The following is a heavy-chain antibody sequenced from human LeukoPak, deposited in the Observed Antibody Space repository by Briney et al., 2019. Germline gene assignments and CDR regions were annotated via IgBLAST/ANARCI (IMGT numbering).Heavy chain of an antibody. CDR1: GFTFSSYG. J-gene: IGHJ4*02. CDR2: IRYDGSNK. CDR3: AKGFIVVVPAAFDY. D-gene: IGHD2-2*01. Sequence: GGSLRLSCAASGFTFSSYGMHWVRQAPGKGLEWVAFIRYDGSNKYYADPVKGRFTISRDNSKNTLYLQMNSLRAEDTAVYYCAKGFIVVVPAAFDYWGQGTLVTVSS. V-gene: IGHV3-30*02.